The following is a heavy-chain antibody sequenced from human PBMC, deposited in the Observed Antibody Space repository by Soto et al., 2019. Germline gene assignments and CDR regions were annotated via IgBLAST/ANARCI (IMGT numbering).Heavy chain of an antibody. CDR1: GGTFGRFS. CDR3: ASNSQYCSGGSGYAD. Sequence: QVQMVQSGAEVKKPGSSVKVSCKTSGGTFGRFSISWVRQAPGQGLEWMGGTIPILSVTNYAQKFQGRVTIIGDETTRTAYMELSSLRSDDTAIYYCASNSQYCSGGSGYADWGQGTLVTVSS. J-gene: IGHJ4*02. V-gene: IGHV1-69*01. D-gene: IGHD2-15*01. CDR2: TIPILSVT.